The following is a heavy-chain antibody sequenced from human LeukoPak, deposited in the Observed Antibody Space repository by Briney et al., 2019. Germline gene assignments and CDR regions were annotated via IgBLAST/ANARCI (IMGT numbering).Heavy chain of an antibody. D-gene: IGHD3-10*01. CDR2: IIPIFGTA. J-gene: IGHJ4*02. V-gene: IGHV1-69*13. CDR1: GGTFISYA. CDR3: ARTSMVRGVPDY. Sequence: SVKVSCKASGGTFISYAISWVRQAHGQGLEWMGGIIPIFGTANYAQKFRGRVTITADESTSTAYMELSSLRAEDTAVYYCARTSMVRGVPDYWGQGTLVTVSS.